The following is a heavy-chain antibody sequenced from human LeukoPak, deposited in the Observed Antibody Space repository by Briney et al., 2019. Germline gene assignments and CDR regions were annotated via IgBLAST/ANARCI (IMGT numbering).Heavy chain of an antibody. CDR3: ARGGSYPGC. V-gene: IGHV3-7*03. J-gene: IGHJ4*02. CDR2: IKQDGSEE. D-gene: IGHD1-26*01. CDR1: GFTVSNNW. Sequence: GGSLRRSGAASGFTVSNNWRSWVRQAPGNGLEWVAKIKQDGSEEYYVDSVKGRFTISRDNAKNSLFLQMNSLRVEDTAIYYCARGGSYPGCWGQGTLVTVSS.